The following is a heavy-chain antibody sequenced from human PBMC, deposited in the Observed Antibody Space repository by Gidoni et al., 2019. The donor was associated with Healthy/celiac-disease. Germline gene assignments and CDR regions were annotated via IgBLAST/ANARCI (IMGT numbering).Heavy chain of an antibody. CDR1: GFSFSSYS. CDR2: ISSSSSYI. Sequence: DVQLVESGGGLVKPGGSLRLSCAAHGFSFSSYSMNWVRQAQGKGLEWVSSISSSSSYIYYADSVKGRFTISRDNAKNSLYLQMNSLRAEDTAVYYCARDLVEMATILHFDYWGQGTLVTVSS. D-gene: IGHD5-12*01. J-gene: IGHJ4*02. CDR3: ARDLVEMATILHFDY. V-gene: IGHV3-21*01.